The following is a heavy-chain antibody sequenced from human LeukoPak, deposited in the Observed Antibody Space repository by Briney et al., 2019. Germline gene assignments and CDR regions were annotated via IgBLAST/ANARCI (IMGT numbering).Heavy chain of an antibody. V-gene: IGHV1-8*01. CDR1: GYTFTSYD. CDR3: YTALVGVTTFDY. CDR2: MNPNSGNT. Sequence: ASVKVSCKASGYTFTSYDINWVRQATGQGLEWMGWMNPNSGNTGYAQKFQGRVTMTRNTSISTAYMELSSLRSEDTAVYYCYTALVGVTTFDYWGQGTLVTVSS. D-gene: IGHD3-16*01. J-gene: IGHJ4*02.